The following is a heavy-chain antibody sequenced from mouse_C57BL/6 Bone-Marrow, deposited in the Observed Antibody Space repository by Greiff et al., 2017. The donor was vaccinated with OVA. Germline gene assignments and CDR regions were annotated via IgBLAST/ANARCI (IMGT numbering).Heavy chain of an antibody. D-gene: IGHD2-2*01. CDR1: GFTFSDYG. CDR2: ISNLAYSI. CDR3: ARSTMVTTGAMDY. V-gene: IGHV5-15*04. J-gene: IGHJ4*01. Sequence: EVKLVESGGGLVQPGGSLKLSCAASGFTFSDYGMAWVRQAPRKGPEWVAFISNLAYSIYYADTVTGRFTISRENAKNTLYLEMSSLRSEDTAMYYCARSTMVTTGAMDYWGQGTSVTVSS.